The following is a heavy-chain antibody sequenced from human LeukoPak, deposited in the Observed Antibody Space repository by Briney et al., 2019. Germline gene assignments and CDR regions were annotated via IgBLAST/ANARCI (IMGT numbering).Heavy chain of an antibody. D-gene: IGHD4-17*01. CDR2: VSTYI. V-gene: IGHV3-21*01. CDR1: GFTFSSYG. CDR3: ARNKINTVTTGGYFDL. J-gene: IGHJ2*01. Sequence: SGGSLRLSCAASGFTFSSYGVNWVRQAPGKGLEWVSFVSTYIYYADSVKGRFTISRDDAKNSLYLQMNSLTAEDTAEYYCARNKINTVTTGGYFDLWGRGTLVTGSS.